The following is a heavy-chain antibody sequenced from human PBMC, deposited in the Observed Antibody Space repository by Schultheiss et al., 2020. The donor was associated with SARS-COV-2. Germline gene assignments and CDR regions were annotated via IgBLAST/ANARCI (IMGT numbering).Heavy chain of an antibody. D-gene: IGHD2-8*01. CDR2: ISWNSGSI. V-gene: IGHV3-9*01. Sequence: GGSLRLSCAASRFTFSNYDIHWVRQAPGRGLEWVSGISWNSGSIGYADSVKGRFTISRDNAKNSLYLQMNSLRAEDTAVYYCARGRILLTANDYWGQGTLVTVSS. CDR3: ARGRILLTANDY. J-gene: IGHJ4*02. CDR1: RFTFSNYD.